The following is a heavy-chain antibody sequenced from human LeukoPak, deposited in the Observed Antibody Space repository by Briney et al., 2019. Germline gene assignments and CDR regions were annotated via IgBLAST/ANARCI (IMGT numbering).Heavy chain of an antibody. J-gene: IGHJ4*02. CDR2: ISSRSSYI. D-gene: IGHD5-12*01. CDR3: ARDPFSGYDKRVYYFDY. CDR1: GLTFSSYT. Sequence: GGSLRLSCAASGLTFSSYTMNWVRQAPGKGLEWVSSISSRSSYIYYADSVKGRFTISRDNAKNSLYLQMSSLRAEDTAVCYCARDPFSGYDKRVYYFDYWGQGTLVTVSS. V-gene: IGHV3-21*06.